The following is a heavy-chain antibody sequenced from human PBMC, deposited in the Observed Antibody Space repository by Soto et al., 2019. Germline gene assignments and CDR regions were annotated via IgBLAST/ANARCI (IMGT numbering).Heavy chain of an antibody. V-gene: IGHV4-39*01. CDR3: ARRHREYGETTLDY. CDR2: IYYSGST. CDR1: DGSISSSSYY. Sequence: ETLSLTCTVSDGSISSSSYYWGWIRQPPGKGLEWIGSIYYSGSTYYNPSLKSRVTISVDTSKNQFSLKLSSVTAADTAVYYCARRHREYGETTLDYWGQGILVTVSS. J-gene: IGHJ4*02. D-gene: IGHD4-17*01.